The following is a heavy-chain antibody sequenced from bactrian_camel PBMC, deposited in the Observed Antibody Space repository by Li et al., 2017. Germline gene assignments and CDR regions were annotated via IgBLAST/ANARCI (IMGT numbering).Heavy chain of an antibody. Sequence: VQLVESGGGLVQPGGSLRLSCAASGFTFSRHDMNWIRQAPGKGLEWISAINSGGSNTYYADSVKGRGTISRDNAKNTLYLQVNSLETEDTAVYYCATPKDGLGLDFAYWGQGTQVTVS. CDR2: INSGGSNT. CDR3: ATPKDGLGLDFAY. J-gene: IGHJ4*01. CDR1: GFTFSRHD. V-gene: IGHV3S40*01. D-gene: IGHD1*01.